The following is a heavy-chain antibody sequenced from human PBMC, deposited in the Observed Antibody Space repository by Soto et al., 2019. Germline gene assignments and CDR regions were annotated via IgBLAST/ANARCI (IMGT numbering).Heavy chain of an antibody. CDR3: ARGYCTPKIRDPWLDP. Sequence: LGESLKISCTGVGYSFTSYWIGWVRQMPGKGLEWMGIIYPGDSDTRYSPSFQGQVTISADKSISTVYLQWSSLKASDTAMYYCARGYCTPKIRDPWLDPWSPCTLLTVSS. J-gene: IGHJ5*02. CDR2: IYPGDSDT. V-gene: IGHV5-51*01. D-gene: IGHD2-8*01. CDR1: GYSFTSYW.